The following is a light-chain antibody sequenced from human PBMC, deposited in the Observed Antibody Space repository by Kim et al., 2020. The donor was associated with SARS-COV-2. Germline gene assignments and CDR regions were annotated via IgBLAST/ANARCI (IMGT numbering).Light chain of an antibody. CDR1: SSDVGGYNY. Sequence: QSVLTQPPSASGSPGQSVTISCTGTSSDVGGYNYVSWYQQHPGKAPKLLIYEVSERPSGVPDRFSGSKSGNTASLTVSGLQAEDEADYYCSSYAGSNIVLFGRGTQLT. J-gene: IGLJ2*01. CDR3: SSYAGSNIVL. V-gene: IGLV2-8*01. CDR2: EVS.